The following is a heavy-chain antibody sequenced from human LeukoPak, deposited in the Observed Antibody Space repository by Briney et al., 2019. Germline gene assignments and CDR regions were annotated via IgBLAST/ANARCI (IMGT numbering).Heavy chain of an antibody. CDR3: TRARKLDLRLQFDP. CDR1: GFTFGDYA. D-gene: IGHD4-11*01. CDR2: IRSKAYGGTT. Sequence: GGSLRLSCTASGFTFGDYAMSWFRQAPGKGLEWVGFIRSKAYGGTTEYAASVKGRFTISRDDSKSIAYLQMNSLKTEDTAVYYCTRARKLDLRLQFDPWGQGTLVTVSS. J-gene: IGHJ5*02. V-gene: IGHV3-49*03.